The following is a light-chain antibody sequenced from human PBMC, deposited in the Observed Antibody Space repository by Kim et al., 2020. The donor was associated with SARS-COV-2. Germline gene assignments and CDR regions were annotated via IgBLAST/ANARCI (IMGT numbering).Light chain of an antibody. CDR1: QSISSIY. Sequence: EIVLTQSPGTLSLSPGEGATLSCRASQSISSIYLAWYQQKPGQAPRLLIYGASSRATGIPDRFSGSGSGTDFTLSIRNLEPEDFAVYYCQVSKTFGQGTKVDIK. J-gene: IGKJ1*01. CDR3: QVSKT. CDR2: GAS. V-gene: IGKV3-20*01.